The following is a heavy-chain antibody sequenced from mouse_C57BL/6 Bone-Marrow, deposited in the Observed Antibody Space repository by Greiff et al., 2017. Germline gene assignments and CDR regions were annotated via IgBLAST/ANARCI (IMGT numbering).Heavy chain of an antibody. CDR3: TTQGGLYGSRYEDY. J-gene: IGHJ2*01. CDR1: GFNIKDYY. Sequence: EVQLQQSGAELVRPGASVKLSCTASGFNIKDYYMHWVKQRPEQGLEWIGRIDPEDGDTEYAPKFQGKATMTADTSSTTAYLQLSSLTSADTAVYYWTTQGGLYGSRYEDYWGQGTTLTVSS. D-gene: IGHD1-1*01. V-gene: IGHV14-1*01. CDR2: IDPEDGDT.